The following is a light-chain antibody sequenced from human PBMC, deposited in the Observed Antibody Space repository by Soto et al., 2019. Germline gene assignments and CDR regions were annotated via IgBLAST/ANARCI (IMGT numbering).Light chain of an antibody. V-gene: IGKV1-33*01. CDR1: QNINND. CDR2: DAS. Sequence: DIQMTQSPSSLSASVGDRVTITCQASQNINNDLNWYQQKPGKAPKLLIYDASSLEDGVPSRFRGGGSGTDFTLIIRSLQPEDLATYYCQQYESLPYTLGQGTQLEIK. J-gene: IGKJ2*01. CDR3: QQYESLPYT.